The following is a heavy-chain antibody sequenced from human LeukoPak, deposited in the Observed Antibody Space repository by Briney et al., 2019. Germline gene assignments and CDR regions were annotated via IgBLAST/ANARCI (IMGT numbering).Heavy chain of an antibody. CDR2: ISSNGGST. J-gene: IGHJ4*02. Sequence: PGGSLRLSCAASGFTFSSHSMHWVRQAPGKGLEYVSGISSNGGSTYYANSVKGRFTISRDNSKNTLYLHMGSLRAEDMAVYYCARRGRGWEIDSWGQGTLVTVSS. CDR1: GFTFSSHS. D-gene: IGHD6-19*01. CDR3: ARRGRGWEIDS. V-gene: IGHV3-64*01.